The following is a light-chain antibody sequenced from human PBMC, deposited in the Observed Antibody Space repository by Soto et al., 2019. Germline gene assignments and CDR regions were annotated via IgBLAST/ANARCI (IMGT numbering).Light chain of an antibody. V-gene: IGLV2-14*01. J-gene: IGLJ2*01. CDR3: NSYTSSNTRV. Sequence: SALTQPASVSGSPGQSITISCTGTSSDVGGYKFVSWYQHHPGKAPKLLIYEVRNRPSDISNRFSGSKSGNTDSLTISGLQAEDEADYYCNSYTSSNTRVFGGGTKVTVL. CDR2: EVR. CDR1: SSDVGGYKF.